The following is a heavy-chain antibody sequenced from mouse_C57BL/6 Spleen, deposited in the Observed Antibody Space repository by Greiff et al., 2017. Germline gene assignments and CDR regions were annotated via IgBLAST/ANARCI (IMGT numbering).Heavy chain of an antibody. CDR3: VRGSSGYGGFAY. CDR1: GFSFNTYA. V-gene: IGHV10-1*01. J-gene: IGHJ3*01. Sequence: EVQGVESGGGLVQPKGSLKLSCAASGFSFNTYAMNWVRQAPGKGLEWVARIRSKSNNYATYYADSVKDRFTISRDDSESMLYLQMNNLKTEDTAMYYGVRGSSGYGGFAYWGQGTLVTVSA. CDR2: IRSKSNNYAT. D-gene: IGHD3-2*02.